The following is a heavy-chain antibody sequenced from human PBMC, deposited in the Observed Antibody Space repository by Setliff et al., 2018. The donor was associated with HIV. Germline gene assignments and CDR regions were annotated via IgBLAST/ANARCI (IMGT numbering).Heavy chain of an antibody. J-gene: IGHJ6*02. CDR1: GFTFSSYW. Sequence: PGGSLRLSCAASGFTFSSYWLHWVRQAPGKGLVWVSRINNDGSYASYADSVKGRFTISRDNAKNTLYLQMRSLRAEDRAVYYCVRDIWFNLYDHWGQGTLVTVSDYGWDVWGQGTTVTVSS. D-gene: IGHD7-27*01. CDR3: VRDIWFNLYDHWGQGTLVTVSDYGWDV. V-gene: IGHV3-74*01. CDR2: INNDGSYA.